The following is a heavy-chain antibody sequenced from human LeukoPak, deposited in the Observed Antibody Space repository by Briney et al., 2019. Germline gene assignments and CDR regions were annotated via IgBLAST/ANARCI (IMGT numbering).Heavy chain of an antibody. D-gene: IGHD3-10*01. CDR3: AKEVYGSGPYYLDY. Sequence: GGSLRLSCAASGFTFNSYAMSWVRQAPGKGLQWVSAISRGGDSPYYADSVKGRFTISRDNSRNTLYLQMNSLRAEDTAIYYCAKEVYGSGPYYLDYWGQGTLVAVSS. J-gene: IGHJ4*02. CDR1: GFTFNSYA. V-gene: IGHV3-23*01. CDR2: ISRGGDSP.